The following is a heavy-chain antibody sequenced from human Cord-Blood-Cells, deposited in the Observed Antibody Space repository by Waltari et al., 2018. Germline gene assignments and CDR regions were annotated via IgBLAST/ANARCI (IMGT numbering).Heavy chain of an antibody. CDR2: TNAGNGNT. D-gene: IGHD6-6*01. Sequence: QVQLVQSGAEVKKPGASVKVSCKASGYTFTSYALHCLRPAPGQRLEWLGWTNAGNGNTKYSQKFQGRVTITRDTSASTAYMELSSLRSEDTAVYYCARESSSSAFDIWGQGTMVTVSS. CDR3: ARESSSSAFDI. CDR1: GYTFTSYA. V-gene: IGHV1-3*01. J-gene: IGHJ3*02.